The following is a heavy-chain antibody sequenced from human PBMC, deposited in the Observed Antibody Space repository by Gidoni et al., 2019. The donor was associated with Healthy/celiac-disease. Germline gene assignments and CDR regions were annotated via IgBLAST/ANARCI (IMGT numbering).Heavy chain of an antibody. D-gene: IGHD1-26*01. Sequence: EVPLLASVGCLVQPGGSLRLSCAASGSTFSSYAMSWVRQAPGKGLEWVSASSGSGGSTYYADSVKGRFTIARDNSKNTLYLQMNSLRAEDTAVYYCAKAPPRYRLPFDYWGQGTLVTVSS. V-gene: IGHV3-23*01. CDR3: AKAPPRYRLPFDY. CDR2: SSGSGGST. CDR1: GSTFSSYA. J-gene: IGHJ4*02.